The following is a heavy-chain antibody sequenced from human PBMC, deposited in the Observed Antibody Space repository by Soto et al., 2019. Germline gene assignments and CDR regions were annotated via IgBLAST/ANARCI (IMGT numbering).Heavy chain of an antibody. CDR3: TTVHGEKQWCLDY. J-gene: IGHJ4*02. D-gene: IGHD6-19*01. Sequence: ESGGGLVKPGGSLTLSCAASGFPFTNGWMNWVRQAPGKGLEWLGHIKSKVAGGTTDFAAPGKGRFTISRDDSKNMVYLHMSSLKTEDTAVYYCTTVHGEKQWCLDYWGQGTLVTVSS. V-gene: IGHV3-15*07. CDR2: IKSKVAGGTT. CDR1: GFPFTNGW.